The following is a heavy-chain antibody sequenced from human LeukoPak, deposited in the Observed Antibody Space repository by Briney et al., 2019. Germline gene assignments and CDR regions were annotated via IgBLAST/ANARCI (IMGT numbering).Heavy chain of an antibody. CDR1: GFTFSNYY. Sequence: GGSLRLSCAASGFTFSNYYMNWVRQAPGKGLEWVSSIGSGSNYIYYADSLKGRFTISRDNAKNSLYLQMNSLRAEDTAVYYCATGVRGYNSALDYWGQGTLVTVSP. CDR3: ATGVRGYNSALDY. CDR2: IGSGSNYI. D-gene: IGHD6-19*01. V-gene: IGHV3-21*01. J-gene: IGHJ4*02.